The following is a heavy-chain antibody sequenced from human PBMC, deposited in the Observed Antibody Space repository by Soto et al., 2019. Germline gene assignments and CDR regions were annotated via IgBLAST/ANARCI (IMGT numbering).Heavy chain of an antibody. CDR1: GFTFSSYS. CDR3: ARDIAVAGTRYFDY. D-gene: IGHD6-19*01. CDR2: ISSSSSYI. Sequence: EVQLVESGGGLVKPGGSLRLSCAASGFTFSSYSMNWVRQAPGKGLEWVSSISSSSSYIYYADSVKGRFTISRDNAKNSLYLQMNSLRAEDTAVYNCARDIAVAGTRYFDYWGQGTLVTVSS. J-gene: IGHJ4*02. V-gene: IGHV3-21*01.